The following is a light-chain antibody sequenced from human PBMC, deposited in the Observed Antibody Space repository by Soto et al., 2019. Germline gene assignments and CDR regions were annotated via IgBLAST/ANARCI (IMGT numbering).Light chain of an antibody. Sequence: EILLAQSPATLSLSPGERATLSCKASQDVSIFLAWYQQKPGQAPRLLIHDASNRATGVPARFSGSGSGRDFTLTITILETEDFAVYYCQQRSTWLYTFGQGTKLEV. CDR2: DAS. V-gene: IGKV3-11*02. J-gene: IGKJ2*01. CDR1: QDVSIF. CDR3: QQRSTWLYT.